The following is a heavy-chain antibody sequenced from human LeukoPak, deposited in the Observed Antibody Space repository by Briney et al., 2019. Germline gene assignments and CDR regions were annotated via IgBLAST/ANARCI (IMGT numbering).Heavy chain of an antibody. Sequence: GGSLRLSCAASGFTFSDYYMSWIRQAPGKGLEWVSYISSSGSTIYYADSVKGRFTISRDNAKNSLYLQMNSLRAEDTAVYYCARTYSSSWYGAFDIWGQGTMVTVSS. CDR2: ISSSGSTI. D-gene: IGHD6-13*01. CDR3: ARTYSSSWYGAFDI. V-gene: IGHV3-11*04. J-gene: IGHJ3*02. CDR1: GFTFSDYY.